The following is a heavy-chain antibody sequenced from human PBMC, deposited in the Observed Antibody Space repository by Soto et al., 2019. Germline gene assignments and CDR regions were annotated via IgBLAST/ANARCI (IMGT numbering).Heavy chain of an antibody. CDR3: ARDVGPVTIFGEALSGYFDF. D-gene: IGHD3-3*01. V-gene: IGHV3-7*03. CDR2: IKEDGSER. CDR1: GFSFGTYW. Sequence: EVQLVESGGGLVQPGGSLRLSCAVSGFSFGTYWMSWVRQAPGKGLAWLASIKEDGSERYYLDSVKGRFTISRDNAKDSPSLQMNSLRGEDTAFYYCARDVGPVTIFGEALSGYFDFWGQGTLVTVSS. J-gene: IGHJ4*02.